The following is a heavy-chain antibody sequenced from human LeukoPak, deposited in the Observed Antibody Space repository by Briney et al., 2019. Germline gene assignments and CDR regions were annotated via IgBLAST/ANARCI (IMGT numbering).Heavy chain of an antibody. Sequence: GGSLRLSCAASGFTFSNYCVTWVRQAPGKALEWVSSISGSGDSTYYADSVKGRFTISRDNSKNTLYLQMNSLRVEDTAIYYCAKYGDPGWSGYLDYWGQGTLVTVSS. J-gene: IGHJ4*02. D-gene: IGHD2-15*01. CDR3: AKYGDPGWSGYLDY. CDR2: ISGSGDST. V-gene: IGHV3-23*01. CDR1: GFTFSNYC.